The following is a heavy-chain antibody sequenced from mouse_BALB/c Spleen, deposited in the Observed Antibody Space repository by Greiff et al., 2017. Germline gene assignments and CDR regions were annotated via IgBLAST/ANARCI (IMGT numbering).Heavy chain of an antibody. D-gene: IGHD1-1*01. J-gene: IGHJ2*01. CDR1: GYSFTSYY. CDR3: ARQDYGSSPDY. Sequence: EVQLQQSGPELMKPGASVKISCKASGYSFTSYYMHWVKQSHGKSLEWIGYIDPFNGGTSYNQKFKGKATLTVDKSSSTAYMHLSSLTSEDSAVYYCARQDYGSSPDYWGQGTTLTVSS. V-gene: IGHV1S135*01. CDR2: IDPFNGGT.